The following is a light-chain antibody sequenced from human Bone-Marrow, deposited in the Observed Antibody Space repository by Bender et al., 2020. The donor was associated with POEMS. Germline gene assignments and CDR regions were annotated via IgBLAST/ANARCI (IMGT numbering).Light chain of an antibody. CDR2: EGN. Sequence: QSALTQPASVSGSPEQSITISCTATNSDIGSYNLVSWFQHHPGNVPKLIIYEGNQRPSGISNRFSASKSGNTASLTISGLQAEDEADYYCCSRAGAGGGPYVFGPGTKVTVL. V-gene: IGLV2-23*01. CDR3: CSRAGAGGGPYV. J-gene: IGLJ1*01. CDR1: NSDIGSYNL.